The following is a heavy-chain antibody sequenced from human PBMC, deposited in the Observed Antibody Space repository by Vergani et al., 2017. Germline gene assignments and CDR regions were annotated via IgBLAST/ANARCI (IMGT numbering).Heavy chain of an antibody. D-gene: IGHD1-1*01. V-gene: IGHV3-11*04. Sequence: LEESGGGSVKPGGSLRLSCAASGFKFSDHYMSWIRQAPGKGLEWVSHISPGASTVSYTDSVTGRFTVSRDNDNNSLTLDMTTLRVEDTAVYYCAKNPXISTTRQFFGMDRWGQGTTVTVPS. J-gene: IGHJ6*02. CDR1: GFKFSDHY. CDR3: AKNPXISTTRQFFGMDR. CDR2: ISPGASTV.